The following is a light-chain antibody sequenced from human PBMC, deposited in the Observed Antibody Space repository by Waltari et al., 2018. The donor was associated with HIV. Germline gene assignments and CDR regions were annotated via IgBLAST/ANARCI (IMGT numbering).Light chain of an antibody. J-gene: IGLJ1*01. CDR3: SSYAGSNNLGV. Sequence: QSALTRPPSASGSPGQSVTISCTGSSSDIGGYNYVSWYQQRPGKAPRLLIYAVNRRPAGVPDRFSGSKSGNTASLTVSGLQAEDEADYYCSSYAGSNNLGVFGTGTRVSVL. V-gene: IGLV2-8*01. CDR1: SSDIGGYNY. CDR2: AVN.